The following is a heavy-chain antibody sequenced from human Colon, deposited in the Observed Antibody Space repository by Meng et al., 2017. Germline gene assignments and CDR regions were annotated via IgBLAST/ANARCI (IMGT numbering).Heavy chain of an antibody. V-gene: IGHV3-23*01. Sequence: GESLKISCGVSGLTFGRYALSWVRQAPGKGLEWVSAISQSGSDTWYADSVKGRFTVSRDNSKNTLDLQMYSLRAEDTALYYCAKVTWEISEGDHWGQGTLVTVSS. CDR2: ISQSGSDT. J-gene: IGHJ4*02. D-gene: IGHD1-26*01. CDR3: AKVTWEISEGDH. CDR1: GLTFGRYA.